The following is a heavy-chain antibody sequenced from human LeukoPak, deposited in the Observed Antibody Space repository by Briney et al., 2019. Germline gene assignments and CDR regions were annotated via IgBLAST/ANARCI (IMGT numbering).Heavy chain of an antibody. Sequence: GGSLRLSCAASGFTFSNYAMSWVRQAPGKGLEWVSGISASGGSTYYADSVKGRFTISRDNSKNTLYLQMNSLRAEDTAVYYCAHRHLIDCSSTSCYMYFDYWGQGTLVTVSS. J-gene: IGHJ4*02. CDR2: ISASGGST. D-gene: IGHD2-2*02. CDR1: GFTFSNYA. CDR3: AHRHLIDCSSTSCYMYFDY. V-gene: IGHV3-23*01.